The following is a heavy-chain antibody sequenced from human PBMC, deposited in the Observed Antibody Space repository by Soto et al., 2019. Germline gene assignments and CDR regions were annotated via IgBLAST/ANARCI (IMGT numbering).Heavy chain of an antibody. Sequence: SETLSLTCTVSGGSISSSSYYWGWIRQPPGKGLEWIGSIFNSGSTYYNPSLKSRVTISVDTSKNQFSLKLSSVTAADTAVYYCAGGIAARPLGYWGQGTLVTVSS. CDR2: IFNSGST. D-gene: IGHD6-6*01. CDR1: GGSISSSSYY. V-gene: IGHV4-39*07. J-gene: IGHJ4*02. CDR3: AGGIAARPLGY.